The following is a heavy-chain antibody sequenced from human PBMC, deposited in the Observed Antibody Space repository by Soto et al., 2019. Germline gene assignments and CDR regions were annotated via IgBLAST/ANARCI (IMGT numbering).Heavy chain of an antibody. CDR3: AHRDYDSYRRSFDY. D-gene: IGHD3-16*01. Sequence: QITLKESGPTLVKPTQTLTLTCTFSGFSLSTSGVGVGWIRQPPGKALEWLALIFWDDDKRYSPSLKSRLTIPQDTSKKQVVLTMTNMDPVDTATYYCAHRDYDSYRRSFDYWGQGTLVTVSS. V-gene: IGHV2-5*02. CDR2: IFWDDDK. CDR1: GFSLSTSGVG. J-gene: IGHJ4*02.